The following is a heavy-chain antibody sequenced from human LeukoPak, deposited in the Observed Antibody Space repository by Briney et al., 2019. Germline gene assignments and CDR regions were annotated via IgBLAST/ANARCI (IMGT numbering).Heavy chain of an antibody. Sequence: ASVKVSCKASGYTFTSYDINGVRQATGQGLEWMGWMNPNSGNTGYAQKFQGRVTMTRNTSISTAYMELSSLRSEDTAVYYCARRRSGYSSGWYRRKGWFDPWGQGTLVTVSS. V-gene: IGHV1-8*01. D-gene: IGHD6-19*01. CDR2: MNPNSGNT. CDR3: ARRRSGYSSGWYRRKGWFDP. J-gene: IGHJ5*02. CDR1: GYTFTSYD.